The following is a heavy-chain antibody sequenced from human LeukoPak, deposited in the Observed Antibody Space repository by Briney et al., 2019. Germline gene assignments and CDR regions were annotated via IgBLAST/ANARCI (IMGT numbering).Heavy chain of an antibody. CDR3: ARDIRVIGATLYFDY. D-gene: IGHD1-26*01. CDR2: MHYSGTT. J-gene: IGHJ4*02. V-gene: IGHV4-59*02. CDR1: GESVSSYF. Sequence: SETLSLTCSVSGESVSSYFWSWVRQPPGKGLEWIAYMHYSGTTNYNASLKRRLTMSVDTSKNQFSLMLSSVTAADTAVYYCARDIRVIGATLYFDYWGQGILVTVSS.